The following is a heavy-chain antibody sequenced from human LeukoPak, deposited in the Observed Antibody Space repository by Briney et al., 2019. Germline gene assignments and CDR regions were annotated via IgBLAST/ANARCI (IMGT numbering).Heavy chain of an antibody. Sequence: ASVKVSCKASGYTFTSYGISWVRQAPGQGLEWMGWISAYNGNTNYAQKIQGRVTMTTDTSTSTAYMELRSLRSDDTAVYYCARDTIVLMVYAISLDYWGQGTLATVSS. V-gene: IGHV1-18*01. J-gene: IGHJ4*02. CDR2: ISAYNGNT. CDR1: GYTFTSYG. D-gene: IGHD2-8*01. CDR3: ARDTIVLMVYAISLDY.